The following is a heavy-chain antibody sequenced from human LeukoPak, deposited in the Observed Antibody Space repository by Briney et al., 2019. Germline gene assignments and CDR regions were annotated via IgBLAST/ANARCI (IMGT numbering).Heavy chain of an antibody. CDR1: GYTFTSYG. CDR2: ISAYNGNT. CDR3: ARDVDCSSTSCYHYYYYMDV. V-gene: IGHV1-18*01. D-gene: IGHD2-2*01. Sequence: ASVKVSCKASGYTFTSYGISWVRQAPGQGLEWMGWISAYNGNTNYAQKFQGRVTITTDESTSTAYMELSSLRSEDTAVYYCARDVDCSSTSCYHYYYYMDVWGKGTTVTVSS. J-gene: IGHJ6*03.